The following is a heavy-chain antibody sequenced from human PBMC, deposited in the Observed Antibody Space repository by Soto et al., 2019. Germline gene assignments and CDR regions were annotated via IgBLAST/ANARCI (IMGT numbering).Heavy chain of an antibody. CDR1: GGTFSSYA. Sequence: SVKVSFKASGGTFSSYAIILVRKAPGQGLEWMGGIIPIFGTANYAQKFQGRVTITADKSTSTAYMELSSLRSEDTAVYYCASAGIAVADYYYYYGMDVWGQGTTVTVSS. D-gene: IGHD6-19*01. CDR2: IIPIFGTA. V-gene: IGHV1-69*06. J-gene: IGHJ6*02. CDR3: ASAGIAVADYYYYYGMDV.